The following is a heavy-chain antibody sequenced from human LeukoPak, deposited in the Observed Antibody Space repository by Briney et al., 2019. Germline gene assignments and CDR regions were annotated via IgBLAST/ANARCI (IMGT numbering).Heavy chain of an antibody. V-gene: IGHV4-39*01. Sequence: PSETLSLTCTVSGGSISSSSYYWGWIRQPPGKGLEWIGSIYYSGSTYYNPSLKSRVTISVDPSKNQFSLKLSSVTAADTAVYYCARLGDDTYYDFWSGYGGYFDHWGQGTLVTVSS. D-gene: IGHD3-3*01. CDR3: ARLGDDTYYDFWSGYGGYFDH. CDR1: GGSISSSSYY. J-gene: IGHJ4*02. CDR2: IYYSGST.